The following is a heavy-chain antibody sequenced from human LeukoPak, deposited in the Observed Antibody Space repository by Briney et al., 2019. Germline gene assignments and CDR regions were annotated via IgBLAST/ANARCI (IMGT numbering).Heavy chain of an antibody. CDR3: ARVYGSSSSGIFDY. CDR2: IYHSGST. V-gene: IGHV4-30-2*01. Sequence: SETLSLTCAASGGSISSGGYSWSWIRQPPGKGLEWIGYIYHSGSTYYNPSLKSRVTISVDRSRNQFSLKLSSVTAADTAVYYCARVYGSSSSGIFDYWGQGTLVTVSS. CDR1: GGSISSGGYS. J-gene: IGHJ4*02. D-gene: IGHD6-6*01.